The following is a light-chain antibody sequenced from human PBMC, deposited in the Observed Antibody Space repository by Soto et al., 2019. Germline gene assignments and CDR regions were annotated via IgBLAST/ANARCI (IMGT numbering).Light chain of an antibody. CDR3: QQCRNWPLT. CDR1: QNVYNN. V-gene: IGKV3-15*01. CDR2: DAS. Sequence: EIVMTQSPATLSVSPGEGATISCKASQNVYNNLAWYQQRPGRPPRLLIYDASTRATGISARFSGSGYGTEFTLTISSLQSEDFAVYFCQQCRNWPLTFGGGTKV. J-gene: IGKJ4*01.